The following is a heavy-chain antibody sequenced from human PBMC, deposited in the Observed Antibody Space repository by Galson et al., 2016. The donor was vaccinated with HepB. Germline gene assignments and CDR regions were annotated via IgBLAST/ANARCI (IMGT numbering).Heavy chain of an antibody. CDR1: GFAFSSYA. V-gene: IGHV3-30*18. D-gene: IGHD3-9*01. CDR3: AKNDILAGYSAFDY. Sequence: SLRLSCAASGFAFSSYAMHWVRQAPGKGLEWVAVVSYDGRNKYYADSVKGRFTISRDNSKNTVYLQMNRLRVEDTAVYYCAKNDILAGYSAFDYWGQGTLVTVSS. CDR2: VSYDGRNK. J-gene: IGHJ4*02.